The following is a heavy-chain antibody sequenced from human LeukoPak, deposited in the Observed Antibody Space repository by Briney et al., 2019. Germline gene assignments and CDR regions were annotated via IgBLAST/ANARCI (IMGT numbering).Heavy chain of an antibody. Sequence: GGSLRLSCAASGFTFSSYAMSWVRQAPGKGLEWVSVLHVDGTTYYADSVRGRFTISRDYSKNTLNLQMDSLRADDTGVYYCTRDRYHGSGSIFDYWGQGTLVTVSS. CDR1: GFTFSSYA. J-gene: IGHJ4*02. V-gene: IGHV3-53*01. CDR2: LHVDGTT. D-gene: IGHD3-10*01. CDR3: TRDRYHGSGSIFDY.